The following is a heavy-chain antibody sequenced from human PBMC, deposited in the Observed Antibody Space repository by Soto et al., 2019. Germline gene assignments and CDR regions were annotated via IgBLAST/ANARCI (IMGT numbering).Heavy chain of an antibody. J-gene: IGHJ4*01. CDR2: IYSAGST. Sequence: GGSLRLSCAVSGITVSRTQMSWVRQAPGKGLQWVSVIYSAGSTHYANAVKGRFTISRDISENKIFLELNGLTVDDTAVYYGARAREPEYSSSIFFDYWGRGTVVTVS. V-gene: IGHV3-53*01. CDR3: ARAREPEYSSSIFFDY. D-gene: IGHD6-6*01. CDR1: GITVSRTQ.